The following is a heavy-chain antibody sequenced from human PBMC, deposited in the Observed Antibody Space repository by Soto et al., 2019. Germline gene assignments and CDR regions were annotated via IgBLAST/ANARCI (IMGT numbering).Heavy chain of an antibody. CDR1: GGTFSSYA. Sequence: QVQLVQSGAEVKKPGSSVKVSCKASGGTFSSYAITWVRQAPGQGLEWMGGIIPIFDTTNYAQKFQGRVTIAADESTSTAYMELGSLRSEDTAVYYCARAMGASTRDPFCSAEACYVAGSYWGQGTLVTVSS. CDR3: ARAMGASTRDPFCSAEACYVAGSY. D-gene: IGHD3-3*01. V-gene: IGHV1-69*01. CDR2: IIPIFDTT. J-gene: IGHJ4*02.